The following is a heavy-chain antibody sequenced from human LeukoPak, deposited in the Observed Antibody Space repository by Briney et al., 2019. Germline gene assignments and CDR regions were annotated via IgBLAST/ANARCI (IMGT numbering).Heavy chain of an antibody. Sequence: GGSLRLSCAASGFTFSSYGMHWVRQAPGKGLEWVAFIRYDGSNKYYADSVKGRFTISRDNSKNTLYLQMNSLRAEDTAVYYCAKISTGDYGVTGGQYWGQGTLVAVSS. D-gene: IGHD4-17*01. CDR1: GFTFSSYG. V-gene: IGHV3-30*02. J-gene: IGHJ4*02. CDR2: IRYDGSNK. CDR3: AKISTGDYGVTGGQY.